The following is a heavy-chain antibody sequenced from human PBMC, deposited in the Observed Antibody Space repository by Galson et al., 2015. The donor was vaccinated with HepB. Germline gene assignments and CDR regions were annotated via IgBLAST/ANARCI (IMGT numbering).Heavy chain of an antibody. CDR3: ARDRSIAAAGTSWFDP. D-gene: IGHD6-13*01. Sequence: SLRLSCAASGFTFSDYYMSWIRQAPGKGLEWVSYISSSSSYTNYADSVKGRFTISRDNAKNSLYLQMNSLRAEDTAVYYCARDRSIAAAGTSWFDPWGQRTLVTVSS. CDR2: ISSSSSYT. V-gene: IGHV3-11*05. CDR1: GFTFSDYY. J-gene: IGHJ5*02.